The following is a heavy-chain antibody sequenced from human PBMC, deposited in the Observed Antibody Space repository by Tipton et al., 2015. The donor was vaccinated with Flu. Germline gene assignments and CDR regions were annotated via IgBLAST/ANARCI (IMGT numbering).Heavy chain of an antibody. J-gene: IGHJ4*02. D-gene: IGHD6-19*01. CDR3: AKVIPELVAGLDY. CDR1: GFTFCRYA. Sequence: GSLRLSYAASGFTFCRYAMSWVRQAPGKGLEWVSAISGGGAIRYFADSVKGRFTISRDNSKNMLYLQMNSLRPEDTAIYYCAKVIPELVAGLDYWGQGTLVSVPS. V-gene: IGHV3-23*01. CDR2: ISGGGAIR.